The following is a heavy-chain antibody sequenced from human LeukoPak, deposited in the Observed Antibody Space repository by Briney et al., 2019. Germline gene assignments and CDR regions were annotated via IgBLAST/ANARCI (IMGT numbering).Heavy chain of an antibody. V-gene: IGHV3-23*01. Sequence: GGSLRLSCAASGFTSSSYAMSWVRQAPGKGLEWVSAISGSGGSTYYADSVKGRFTISRDNSKNTLYLQMNSLRAEDTAVYYCAKAPGGSYYFDYWGQGTLVTVSS. D-gene: IGHD1-26*01. CDR3: AKAPGGSYYFDY. CDR2: ISGSGGST. J-gene: IGHJ4*02. CDR1: GFTSSSYA.